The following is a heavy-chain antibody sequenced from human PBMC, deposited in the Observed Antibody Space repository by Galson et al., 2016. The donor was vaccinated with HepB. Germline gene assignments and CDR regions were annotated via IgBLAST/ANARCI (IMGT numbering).Heavy chain of an antibody. CDR3: AKSIRGDDYYPFYYYSMDV. V-gene: IGHV3-23*01. J-gene: IGHJ6*02. CDR2: ISGTGDST. D-gene: IGHD3-10*01. CDR1: GFTFTSYV. Sequence: SLRLSCAASGFTFTSYVLSWVRQAPGKGLQWVSSISGTGDSTLYGASVKGRFTISRDKSKNTLYLQMNSLRAEDTAVYYCAKSIRGDDYYPFYYYSMDVWGQGTTVTVSS.